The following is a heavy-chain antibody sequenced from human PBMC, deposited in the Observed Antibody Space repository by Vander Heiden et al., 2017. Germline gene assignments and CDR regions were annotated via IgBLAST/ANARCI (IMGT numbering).Heavy chain of an antibody. V-gene: IGHV5-10-1*03. D-gene: IGHD3-16*01. CDR3: ARLGPHSKSYTFYGMEV. CDR2: IDPGDSYT. CDR1: GYSFTSHW. Sequence: VQLVPSGTEVKMPGESIRITCKDSGYSFTSHWIGWVRQMAGKGLEWVGRIDPGDSYTNYSPSFEGHVTISTDNSINTAYLQWSSLKASDTAMYYCARLGPHSKSYTFYGMEVWGQGTTVTVSS. J-gene: IGHJ6*02.